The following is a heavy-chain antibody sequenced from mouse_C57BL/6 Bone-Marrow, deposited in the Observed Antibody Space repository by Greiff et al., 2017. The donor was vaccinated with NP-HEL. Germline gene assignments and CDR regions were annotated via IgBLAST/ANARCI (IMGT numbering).Heavy chain of an antibody. CDR3: TTGVGLRAWFAY. V-gene: IGHV14-4*01. J-gene: IGHJ3*01. Sequence: VQLQQSGAELVRPGASVKLSCTASGFNIKDDYMHWVKQRPEQGLKWIGWIDPENGDTEYASKFQGKATITADTSSNTAYLQHSSLTSEDAAVYYCTTGVGLRAWFAYWGQGTLVTVSA. CDR2: IDPENGDT. CDR1: GFNIKDDY. D-gene: IGHD2-4*01.